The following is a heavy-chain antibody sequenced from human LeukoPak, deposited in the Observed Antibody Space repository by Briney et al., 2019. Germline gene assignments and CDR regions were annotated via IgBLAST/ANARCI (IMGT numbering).Heavy chain of an antibody. J-gene: IGHJ4*02. V-gene: IGHV4-39*07. CDR2: IYYSGST. D-gene: IGHD3-9*01. Sequence: SETLSLTCTVSGGSISSSSYYWGWIRQPPGKGLEWIGSIYYSGSTYYNPSLKSRVTISVDTSKNQFSLKLSSVTAADTAVYYCARVVFGRYFDWSPPGDWGQGTLVTVSS. CDR1: GGSISSSSYY. CDR3: ARVVFGRYFDWSPPGD.